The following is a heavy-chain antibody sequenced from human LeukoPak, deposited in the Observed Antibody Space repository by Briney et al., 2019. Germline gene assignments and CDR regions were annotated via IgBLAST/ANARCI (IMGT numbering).Heavy chain of an antibody. D-gene: IGHD3-22*01. J-gene: IGHJ6*03. CDR2: IYTSGTN. Sequence: SETLSLTCTVSGGSISSGSYYWSWRRQPAGKGLEWIGRIYTSGTNNYHPSLKRGVTLSIDTSKNQFSLKLSWVTAADTAVYYCARGRGHEDSSGYYNYYYMDVWSKGTTVTVSS. V-gene: IGHV4-61*02. CDR1: GGSISSGSYY. CDR3: ARGRGHEDSSGYYNYYYMDV.